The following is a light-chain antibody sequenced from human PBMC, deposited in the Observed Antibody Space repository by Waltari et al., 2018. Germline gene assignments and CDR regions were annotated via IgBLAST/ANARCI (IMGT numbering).Light chain of an antibody. V-gene: IGKV1-39*01. Sequence: DIQMTQAPSSLSASVGGRVTITCRTSQTINNFLNWYQHKPGKAPELLIYAASTLQSGVPSRCSGGGSGADFTLTISSLQPEESATYYCQQGDSAPFTFGQGTKLEIK. J-gene: IGKJ2*01. CDR2: AAS. CDR1: QTINNF. CDR3: QQGDSAPFT.